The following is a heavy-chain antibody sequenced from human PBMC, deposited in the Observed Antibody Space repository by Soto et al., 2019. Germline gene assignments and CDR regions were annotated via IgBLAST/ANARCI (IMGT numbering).Heavy chain of an antibody. V-gene: IGHV1-18*01. CDR2: ISDYNGNT. Sequence: ASVKGSCKASGYSFTTDGISWVRQAPGQGLEWMGWISDYNGNTNYEKKFQGRVTMTTDTSTRTAYMELKSLRSDDTAVYYCAREGYYSGSESYSPPRYYGMDVWGQGTTVTVSS. D-gene: IGHD3-10*01. J-gene: IGHJ6*02. CDR1: GYSFTTDG. CDR3: AREGYYSGSESYSPPRYYGMDV.